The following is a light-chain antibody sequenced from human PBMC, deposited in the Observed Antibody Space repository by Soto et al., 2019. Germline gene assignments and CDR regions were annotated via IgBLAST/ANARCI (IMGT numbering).Light chain of an antibody. CDR1: QDINNY. Sequence: DIQMTQSPSSLSASVGDRVTITCQESQDINNYLSWYQQNPGKAPKILIYDASNLETGVTSRFSGSGSGTDFTFTIRSLQPEDIATYYCQQYANLPITFGQGTRREIK. CDR3: QQYANLPIT. CDR2: DAS. V-gene: IGKV1-33*01. J-gene: IGKJ5*01.